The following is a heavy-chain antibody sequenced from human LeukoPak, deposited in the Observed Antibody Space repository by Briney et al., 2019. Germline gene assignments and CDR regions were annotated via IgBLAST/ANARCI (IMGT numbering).Heavy chain of an antibody. CDR3: ARAIAARYNWFDP. CDR2: IYYSGST. D-gene: IGHD6-6*01. V-gene: IGHV4-59*01. CDR1: GGSISSYY. J-gene: IGHJ5*02. Sequence: SETLSLTCTVSGGSISSYYWSWIRQPPGKGLEWIGYIYYSGSTNYNPSLKSRVTISVDTSKNQFSLKLSSVTAADTAVYYCARAIAARYNWFDPWGRGTLVTVSS.